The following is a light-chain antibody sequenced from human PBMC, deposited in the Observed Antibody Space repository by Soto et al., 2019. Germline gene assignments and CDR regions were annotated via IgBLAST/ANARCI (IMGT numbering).Light chain of an antibody. Sequence: EIVMTQSPATLSVSPGERATLSCRASQSVSSNLAWYQQKPGQAPRLLIYGASTRTTGIPARLSGSGSGTEFTLTISSLQSEDFAVYYCQQDNNWPPWTFGQGTKLEIK. CDR2: GAS. V-gene: IGKV3-15*01. J-gene: IGKJ2*02. CDR1: QSVSSN. CDR3: QQDNNWPPWT.